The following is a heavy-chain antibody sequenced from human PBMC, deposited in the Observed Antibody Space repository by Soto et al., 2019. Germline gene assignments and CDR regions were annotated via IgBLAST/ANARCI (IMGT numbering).Heavy chain of an antibody. CDR2: IYSGDRT. D-gene: IGHD7-27*01. CDR1: GFTVGTND. V-gene: IGHV3-53*01. Sequence: EVQLVESGGGLIQPGGSLRLSCAVSGFTVGTNDMSWVRQAPGRGLEWVSVIYSGDRTYYADSVKGRFTISRDNSKNTVYFQMNSLGGNDTAIYYCARVHWGSLDFWGQGALVTVSS. CDR3: ARVHWGSLDF. J-gene: IGHJ4*02.